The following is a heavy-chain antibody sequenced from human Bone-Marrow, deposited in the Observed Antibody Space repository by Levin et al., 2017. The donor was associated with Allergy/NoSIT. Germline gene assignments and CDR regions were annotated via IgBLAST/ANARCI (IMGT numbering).Heavy chain of an antibody. CDR2: ISPDGSKK. D-gene: IGHD2-15*01. CDR3: AKGVWASINGGFDY. CDR1: GFKFRNYG. Sequence: GGSLRLSCEASGFKFRNYGMHWVRQAPGKGLEGVAVISPDGSKKNEADSVKGRFTISRDNSKNTLYLEINSLRHEDTASYYCAKGVWASINGGFDYWGQGSPVTVSS. J-gene: IGHJ4*02. V-gene: IGHV3-30*18.